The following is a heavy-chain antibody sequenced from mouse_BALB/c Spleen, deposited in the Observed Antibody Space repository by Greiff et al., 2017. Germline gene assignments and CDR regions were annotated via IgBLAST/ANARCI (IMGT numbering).Heavy chain of an antibody. J-gene: IGHJ2*01. Sequence: VHLVESGPGLVAPSQSLSITCTVSGFSLTSYGVHWVRQPPGKGLEWLGVIWAGGSTTYNSALMSSLSISKDNSKSQVFLKMNSLQTDDTAMYYCARGGRDGNYYFDYWGQGTTLTVSS. V-gene: IGHV2-9*02. CDR3: ARGGRDGNYYFDY. CDR2: IWAGGST. D-gene: IGHD2-1*01. CDR1: GFSLTSYG.